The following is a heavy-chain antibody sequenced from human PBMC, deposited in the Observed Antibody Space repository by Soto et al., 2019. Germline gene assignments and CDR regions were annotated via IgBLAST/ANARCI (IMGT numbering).Heavy chain of an antibody. J-gene: IGHJ4*01. Sequence: GGSLRLSCAASGFTFSSYSMNWVRQAPGKGLEWVSYISGLSTTIFYADSVKGRFTISRDNAKNSLFVQINSLRDEDTAVYYCAREMVGGYFDYWGHGTLVTVSS. CDR3: AREMVGGYFDY. D-gene: IGHD2-15*01. V-gene: IGHV3-48*02. CDR1: GFTFSSYS. CDR2: ISGLSTTI.